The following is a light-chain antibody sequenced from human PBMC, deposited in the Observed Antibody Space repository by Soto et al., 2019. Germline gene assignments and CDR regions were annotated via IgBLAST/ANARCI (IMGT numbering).Light chain of an antibody. J-gene: IGKJ1*01. V-gene: IGKV1-39*01. CDR2: AAS. Sequence: DIQMTQSPSSLSASVGDRVTITCRASQSISSYLNWYQQKPGKAPKLLIYAASSLQSGVPSRFRGSESGTDFNLTISSMKTEDFEPDSGHQRYSTPRTFGQGTKVEIK. CDR1: QSISSY. CDR3: HQRYSTPRT.